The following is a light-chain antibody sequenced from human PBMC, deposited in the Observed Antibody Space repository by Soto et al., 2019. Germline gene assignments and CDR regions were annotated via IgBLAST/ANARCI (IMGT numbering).Light chain of an antibody. CDR3: QHYNSYSEA. V-gene: IGKV1-5*03. Sequence: DIQMTQSASTLSGSLGERVTITCRASQTISSWLAWYQQKQGKAPKLLIYKASTLKSGVPSRFSGSGYGTEFNLTISSLQPDDFATYYCQHYNSYSEAFGQGTKVDI. CDR2: KAS. CDR1: QTISSW. J-gene: IGKJ1*01.